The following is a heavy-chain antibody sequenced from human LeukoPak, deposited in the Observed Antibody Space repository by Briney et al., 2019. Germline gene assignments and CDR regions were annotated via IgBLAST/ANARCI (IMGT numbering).Heavy chain of an antibody. Sequence: QPGGSLRLSCAASGFTFSSYAMSWVRQAPGKGLEWVSAISGSGGSTYYADSVKGRFTISRDNSKNTLYLQMNSLRAEDTAVYYCANFRGSGWSLSGYWGQGTLVTVSS. D-gene: IGHD6-19*01. V-gene: IGHV3-23*01. J-gene: IGHJ4*02. CDR3: ANFRGSGWSLSGY. CDR2: ISGSGGST. CDR1: GFTFSSYA.